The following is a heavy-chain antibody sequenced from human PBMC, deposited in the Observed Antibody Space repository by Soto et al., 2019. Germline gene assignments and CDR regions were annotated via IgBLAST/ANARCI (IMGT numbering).Heavy chain of an antibody. Sequence: GGSLRLSCAASGFTFSSYGMHWVRQAPGKGLEWVAVISYDGSNKYYADSVKGRFTISRDNSKNTLYLQMNSLRAEDTAVYYCARGGIAVAAPHYTPPGYDYWGQGTLVTLSS. CDR2: ISYDGSNK. CDR3: ARGGIAVAAPHYTPPGYDY. J-gene: IGHJ4*02. D-gene: IGHD6-19*01. V-gene: IGHV3-30*03. CDR1: GFTFSSYG.